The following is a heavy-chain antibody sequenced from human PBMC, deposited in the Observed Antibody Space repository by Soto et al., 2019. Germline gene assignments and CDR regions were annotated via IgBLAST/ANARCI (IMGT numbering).Heavy chain of an antibody. D-gene: IGHD2-2*02. V-gene: IGHV4-4*01. CDR1: YDSSSGSQW. Sequence: TMSLTSPVAYDSSSGSQWFIMIRIPPGKGLEGIGEISQTGTTNYNPSLNSRVTMSVDKPKNPFSLTLTSVTAADTAVYSCARLIPSRADCLGSWGQGTVV. J-gene: IGHJ4*02. CDR2: ISQTGTT. CDR3: ARLIPSRADCLGS.